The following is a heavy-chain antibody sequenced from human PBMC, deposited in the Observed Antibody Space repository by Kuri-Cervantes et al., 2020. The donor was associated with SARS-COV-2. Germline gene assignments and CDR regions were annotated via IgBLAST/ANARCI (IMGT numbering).Heavy chain of an antibody. D-gene: IGHD2/OR15-2a*01. CDR3: ARDYFGNWFDP. Sequence: ASVKVSCKASGYTFTGYYMHWVRQAPGQGLEWMGIINPSGGSTSYAQKFQGRVTMTTDTSTSTVYMELTSLKSDDTAVYYCARDYFGNWFDPWGQGTLVTVSS. J-gene: IGHJ5*02. CDR2: INPSGGST. CDR1: GYTFTGYY. V-gene: IGHV1-46*01.